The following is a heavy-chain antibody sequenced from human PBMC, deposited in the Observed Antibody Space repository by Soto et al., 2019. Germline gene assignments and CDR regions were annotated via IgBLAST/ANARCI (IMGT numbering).Heavy chain of an antibody. J-gene: IGHJ4*02. CDR3: ASELGGRPY. Sequence: PSETLSLTCAVYGGSFSGYYWSWIRQPPGKGLEWIGEINHSGSTNYNPSLKSRVTISVDTSKKQFSLKLSSVTAADTAVYYCASELGGRPYWGQGTLVTVSS. CDR2: INHSGST. V-gene: IGHV4-34*01. D-gene: IGHD3-10*01. CDR1: GGSFSGYY.